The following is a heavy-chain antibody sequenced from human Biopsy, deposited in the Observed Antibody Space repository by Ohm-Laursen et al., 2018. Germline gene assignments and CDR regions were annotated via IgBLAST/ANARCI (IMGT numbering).Heavy chain of an antibody. CDR3: TRGGYYYDSLAYYYWFDP. CDR1: GYTFTGYH. V-gene: IGHV1-2*02. CDR2: INAKTGDT. J-gene: IGHJ5*02. D-gene: IGHD3-22*01. Sequence: ASVKVSCKTSGYTFTGYHVHWVRQAPGQGLEWMGWINAKTGDTDYAQKFQGRVTMTRDTSISTAYVDLSSLRSDDTAVYYCTRGGYYYDSLAYYYWFDPWGQGALVIVSA.